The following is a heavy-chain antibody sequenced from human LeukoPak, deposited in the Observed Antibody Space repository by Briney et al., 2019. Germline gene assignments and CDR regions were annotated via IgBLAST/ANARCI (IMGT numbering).Heavy chain of an antibody. J-gene: IGHJ5*02. CDR1: GLTFSTSG. V-gene: IGHV3-21*04. CDR3: ARVVGSGSYESRFDP. Sequence: GGSLRLSCTASGLTFSTSGFNWVRQAPGKGLEWVASIGPTGSDRYYADSIKGRFTISRDNANNFLYLQMNSLRAEDTALYYCARVVGSGSYESRFDPWGQGTLVTVSS. CDR2: IGPTGSDR. D-gene: IGHD3-10*01.